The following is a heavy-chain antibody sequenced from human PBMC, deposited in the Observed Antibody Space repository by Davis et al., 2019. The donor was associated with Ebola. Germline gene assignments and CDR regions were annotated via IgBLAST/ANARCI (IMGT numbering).Heavy chain of an antibody. Sequence: PSETLSLTCAVYGGSFSGYYWSWIRQPPGKGLEWIGEINHSGSTNYNPSLKSRVTISVDTSKNQFSLKLSSVTAADTAVYYCARVSYYDSSGYRFWGQGTLVTVSS. CDR1: GGSFSGYY. V-gene: IGHV4-34*01. CDR3: ARVSYYDSSGYRF. CDR2: INHSGST. D-gene: IGHD3-22*01. J-gene: IGHJ4*02.